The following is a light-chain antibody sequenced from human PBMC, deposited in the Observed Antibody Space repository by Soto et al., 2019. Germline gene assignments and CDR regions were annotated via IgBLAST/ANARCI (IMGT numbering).Light chain of an antibody. CDR2: DAS. CDR3: QQRSNWPPFT. J-gene: IGKJ5*01. V-gene: IGKV3-11*01. CDR1: QSVSSY. Sequence: PEERATLSCRASQSVSSYLAWYQQKPGQAPRLLIYDASNRATGIPARFSGSGSGTDFTLTISSLEPEDFAVYYCQQRSNWPPFTFGQGTRLEI.